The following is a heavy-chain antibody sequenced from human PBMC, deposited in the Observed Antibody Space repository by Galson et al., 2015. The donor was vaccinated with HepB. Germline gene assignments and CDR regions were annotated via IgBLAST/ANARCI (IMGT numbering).Heavy chain of an antibody. J-gene: IGHJ3*02. Sequence: APGKGLEWVSTISGSGGSTSYADSVKGRFTISRDNSKNTLYLQMNSLRAEDTAIYYCAKDREAGVPAAIYAFDMWGQGTMVTVSS. CDR3: AKDREAGVPAAIYAFDM. CDR2: ISGSGGST. D-gene: IGHD2-2*02. V-gene: IGHV3-23*01.